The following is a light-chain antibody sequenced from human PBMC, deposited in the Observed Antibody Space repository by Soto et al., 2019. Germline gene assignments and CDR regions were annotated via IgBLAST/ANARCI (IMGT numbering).Light chain of an antibody. CDR3: QQYHNWPAT. CDR2: GAS. CDR1: QSVSSN. Sequence: EIVMTQSPATLSVSPGERATLSCRASQSVSSNLAWYQQNPGQAPRLLIYGASTRATGIPARFSGRGSGTEFILTISSLQSVDFAVYYCQQYHNWPATFGQGTRVDIK. V-gene: IGKV3-15*01. J-gene: IGKJ1*01.